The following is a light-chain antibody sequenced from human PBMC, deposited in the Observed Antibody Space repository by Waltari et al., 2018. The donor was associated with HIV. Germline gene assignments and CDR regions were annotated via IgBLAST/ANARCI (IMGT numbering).Light chain of an antibody. CDR2: DAF. V-gene: IGKV3-11*01. Sequence: EIVLPQSLATLSLSPGERATLCCRASQSVRSLLGWYQQKPGQAPRLLIYDAFNRATGTPARFSGSGSGTDFTLTISSLEPEDFAVYYCQQRSNWPLTFGGGTKVEIK. CDR3: QQRSNWPLT. J-gene: IGKJ4*01. CDR1: QSVRSL.